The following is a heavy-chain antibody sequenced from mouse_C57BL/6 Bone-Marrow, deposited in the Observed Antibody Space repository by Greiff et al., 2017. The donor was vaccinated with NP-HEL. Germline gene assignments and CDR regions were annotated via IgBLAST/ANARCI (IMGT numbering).Heavy chain of an antibody. J-gene: IGHJ1*03. D-gene: IGHD2-3*01. Sequence: VQLQQPGAELVRPGTSVKLSCKASGYTFTSYWVHWVKQRPGQGLEWIGVIDPSDSYTNYNQKFKGKATLTVDTSSSTADMQLSSRTSEDSAVYYCARGDDGYSLGYFDVWGTGTTVTVSS. CDR2: IDPSDSYT. V-gene: IGHV1-59*01. CDR1: GYTFTSYW. CDR3: ARGDDGYSLGYFDV.